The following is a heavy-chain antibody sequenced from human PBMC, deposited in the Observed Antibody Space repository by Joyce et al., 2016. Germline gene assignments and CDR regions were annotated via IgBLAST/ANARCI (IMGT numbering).Heavy chain of an antibody. CDR2: IYWDDDK. V-gene: IGHV2-5*02. CDR1: GFSLSTNGVA. J-gene: IGHJ4*02. CDR3: AHNRRGHNYGYSY. Sequence: QITLKESGPALVKPTQTLTLTCTISGFSLSTNGVAGGWIRQSPGKALEWLALIYWDDDKYYSPSLKTRLTITRDTSKNQVVLTMTDMDPVDTATYYCAHNRRGHNYGYSYWGQGILVTVSS. D-gene: IGHD5-18*01.